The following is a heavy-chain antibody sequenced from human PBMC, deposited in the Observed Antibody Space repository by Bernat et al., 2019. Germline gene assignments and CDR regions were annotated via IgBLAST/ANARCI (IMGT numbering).Heavy chain of an antibody. CDR3: ARDTTWIPHDAFDI. CDR2: INSDGSST. CDR1: GFTFSSYW. D-gene: IGHD5-18*01. J-gene: IGHJ3*02. V-gene: IGHV3-74*01. Sequence: EVQLVESGGGLVQPGGSLRLSCAASGFTFSSYWMHWVRQAPGKGLVWVSRINSDGSSTSYADSVKGRFTISRDNAKNTLYLQMNSLRAEDTAVYYCARDTTWIPHDAFDIWGQGTMVTISS.